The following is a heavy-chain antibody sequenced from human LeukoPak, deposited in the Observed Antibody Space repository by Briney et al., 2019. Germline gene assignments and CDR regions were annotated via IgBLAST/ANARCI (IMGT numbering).Heavy chain of an antibody. CDR1: GYSISSGYY. J-gene: IGHJ4*02. CDR3: ARSRSTSCYKCSYFDN. V-gene: IGHV4-38-2*01. CDR2: IYHSGST. Sequence: SETLSLTCAVSGYSISSGYYWGWIRQPPGKGLEWIGSIYHSGSTYYNPSLKSRVTISVDTSKNQFSLKLSSVTAADTAVYYCARSRSTSCYKCSYFDNWGQGTLVTVSS. D-gene: IGHD2-2*02.